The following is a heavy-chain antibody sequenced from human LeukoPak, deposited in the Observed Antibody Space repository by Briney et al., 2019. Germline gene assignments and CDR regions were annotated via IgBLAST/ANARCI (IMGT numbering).Heavy chain of an antibody. V-gene: IGHV4-39*01. J-gene: IGHJ4*02. CDR1: GGSINSNSHH. D-gene: IGHD3-9*01. CDR2: IYYSGTT. CDR3: ARRGDILTDYAFDY. Sequence: KPSETLSLTCSVSGGSINSNSHHWDWIRQAPGQGLEWIGNIYYSGTTSYNPSLKRRVTISVDTSKNQCSLRLSSVTAADTAVYYCARRGDILTDYAFDYWGQGTLVTVSS.